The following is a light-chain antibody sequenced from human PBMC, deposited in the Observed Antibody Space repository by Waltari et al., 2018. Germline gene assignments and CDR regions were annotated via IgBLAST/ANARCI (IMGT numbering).Light chain of an antibody. CDR3: QKYVKLPAT. V-gene: IGKV3-20*01. Sequence: IVLTQSPATLSLSPGARATLSCRASQRVGKYLAWYQRKPGQAPRLLMYDASTRDTGMPDRFSGSGSGTDCSITISRLEPEDCAVYYCQKYVKLPATFGQGTKVEIK. CDR1: QRVGKY. CDR2: DAS. J-gene: IGKJ1*01.